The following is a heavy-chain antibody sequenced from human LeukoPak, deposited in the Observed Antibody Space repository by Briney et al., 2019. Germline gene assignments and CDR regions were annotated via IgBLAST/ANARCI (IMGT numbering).Heavy chain of an antibody. CDR1: GFTFSSYA. CDR3: AKSADPGVYYFDY. Sequence: GGSLRLSCAASGFTFSSYAMSWVRQAPGKGLGWVSAISGSGGSTYYADSVKGRFTISRDNSKNTLYLQMNSLRAEGTAVYYCAKSADPGVYYFDYWGQGTLVTVSS. CDR2: ISGSGGST. J-gene: IGHJ4*02. V-gene: IGHV3-23*01. D-gene: IGHD7-27*01.